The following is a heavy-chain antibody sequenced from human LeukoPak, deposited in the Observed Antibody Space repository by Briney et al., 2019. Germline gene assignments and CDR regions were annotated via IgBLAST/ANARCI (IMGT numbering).Heavy chain of an antibody. Sequence: SETLSLTCTVSGASISNYYWSWIRKPPGKGLEWIGYIFSRGNTNYNPSLQSRVTISEDTSKKQISLKLRSVTAADAAVYYCARAASYFYGSGIDSWGQGTQVIVSS. J-gene: IGHJ4*02. CDR1: GASISNYY. CDR2: IFSRGNT. V-gene: IGHV4-59*12. CDR3: ARAASYFYGSGIDS. D-gene: IGHD3-10*01.